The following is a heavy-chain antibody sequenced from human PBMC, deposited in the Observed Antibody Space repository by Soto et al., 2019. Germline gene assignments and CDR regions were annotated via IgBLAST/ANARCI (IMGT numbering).Heavy chain of an antibody. CDR1: GFSLSTSGVG. CDR3: AHTLWNGEFDY. CDR2: IYWDDDK. V-gene: IGHV2-5*02. D-gene: IGHD1-1*01. J-gene: IGHJ4*02. Sequence: QITLKESGPTLMKPTQTLTLTCTFSGFSLSTSGVGVGWIRQPPGEALELLALIYWDDDKRYSPSLKSRLTITKDTTKNQLVPTMTNMDPVDTATYFCAHTLWNGEFDYWGQGTLVTVSS.